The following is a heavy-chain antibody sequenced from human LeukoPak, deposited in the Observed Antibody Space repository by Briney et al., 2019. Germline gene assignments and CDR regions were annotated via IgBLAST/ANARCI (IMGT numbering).Heavy chain of an antibody. CDR1: GFTLGSYA. Sequence: PGGSLRLSCAASGFTLGSYAMSWVRQAPGKGLEWVSSISGLDGTTFYADSVKGRFTISRDSSKITLYLQMNSLRAEDTAVYYCAKEHSGSYPDPDRENWFDPWGQGTLVTVSS. V-gene: IGHV3-23*01. D-gene: IGHD3-10*01. CDR3: AKEHSGSYPDPDRENWFDP. CDR2: ISGLDGTT. J-gene: IGHJ5*02.